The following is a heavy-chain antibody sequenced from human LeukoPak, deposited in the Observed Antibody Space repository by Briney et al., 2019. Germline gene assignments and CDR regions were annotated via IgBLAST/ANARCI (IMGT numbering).Heavy chain of an antibody. Sequence: SETLSLTCAVSGGSIDSSSYYWGWIRQPPGKGLEWIGSIFRTGSTYYSVSLKSRVSISVDTSKNHIALKLTSVTAADTAVYFCARRVGFYGSGSLNYFDPWGQGILVSVS. CDR2: IFRTGST. CDR3: ARRVGFYGSGSLNYFDP. CDR1: GGSIDSSSYY. D-gene: IGHD3-10*01. V-gene: IGHV4-39*02. J-gene: IGHJ5*01.